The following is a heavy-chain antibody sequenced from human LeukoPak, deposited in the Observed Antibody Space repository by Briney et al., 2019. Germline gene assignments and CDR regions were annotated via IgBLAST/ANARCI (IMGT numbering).Heavy chain of an antibody. D-gene: IGHD2-15*01. CDR3: AKGVVVVAAKYYFDY. CDR1: GFSFSRYN. V-gene: IGHV3-21*04. CDR2: ISSSPSYI. Sequence: GGSLRLSCAASGFSFSRYNMNWVRQAPGKGLEWVSSISSSPSYIYYADSVKGRFTISRDNSKNTLYLQMNSLRAEDTAVYYCAKGVVVVAAKYYFDYWGQGTLVTVSS. J-gene: IGHJ4*02.